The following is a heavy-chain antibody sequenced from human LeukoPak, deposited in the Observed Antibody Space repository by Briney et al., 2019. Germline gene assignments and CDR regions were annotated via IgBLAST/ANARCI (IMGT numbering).Heavy chain of an antibody. CDR2: IYYSGST. D-gene: IGHD2-2*02. V-gene: IGHV4-39*07. CDR1: GGSISSSSYY. CDR3: ARGYCSSTSCYTVGTYNWFDP. Sequence: SETLSLTCTVSGGSISSSSYYWGWIRQPPGKGLEWIGSIYYSGSTYYNPSLKSRVTISVDTSKNQFSLKLSSVTAADTAVYYCARGYCSSTSCYTVGTYNWFDPWGQGTLVTVSS. J-gene: IGHJ5*02.